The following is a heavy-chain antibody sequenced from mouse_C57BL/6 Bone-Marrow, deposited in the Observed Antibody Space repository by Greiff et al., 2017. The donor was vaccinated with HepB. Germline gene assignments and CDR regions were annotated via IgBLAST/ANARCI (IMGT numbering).Heavy chain of an antibody. CDR2: INPGSGGT. CDR1: GYAFTNYL. CDR3: ARSENYYGNWYFDV. D-gene: IGHD1-1*01. Sequence: QVQLKQSGAELVRPGTSVKVSCKASGYAFTNYLIEWVKQRPGQGLEWIGVINPGSGGTNYNEKFKGKATLTADKSSSTAYMQLSSLTSEDSAVYFCARSENYYGNWYFDVWGTGTTVTVSS. V-gene: IGHV1-54*01. J-gene: IGHJ1*03.